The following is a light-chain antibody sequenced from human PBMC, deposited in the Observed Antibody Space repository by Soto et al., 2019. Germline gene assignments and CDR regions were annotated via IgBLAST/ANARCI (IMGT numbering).Light chain of an antibody. CDR1: SSDVGGYNF. V-gene: IGLV2-14*01. CDR2: DVS. CDR3: RSYTSSNTYV. J-gene: IGLJ1*01. Sequence: QSVLTQPASVSGSPGQSITISCTGTSSDVGGYNFVSWYQQHPGKVPQLMIYDVSNRPSGVSNRFSGSKSGNTASLTISGLQAEYEADSYCRSYTSSNTYVFGPGTKVTVL.